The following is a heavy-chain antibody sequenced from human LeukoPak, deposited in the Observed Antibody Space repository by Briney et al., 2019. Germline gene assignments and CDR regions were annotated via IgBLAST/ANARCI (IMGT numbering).Heavy chain of an antibody. CDR1: GGSISTVGHS. J-gene: IGHJ6*02. CDR2: IYPTGTT. V-gene: IGHV4-30-2*01. CDR3: AREPTIIGVVHGMDV. D-gene: IGHD3-3*01. Sequence: SETLSLTCAVSGGSISTVGHSWNWVRQPPGKGLEWIGYIYPTGTTHYNPSLQSRVTMSVDRSRNQFSLKLRSVTAADTAVYYCAREPTIIGVVHGMDVWGQGTTVTVSS.